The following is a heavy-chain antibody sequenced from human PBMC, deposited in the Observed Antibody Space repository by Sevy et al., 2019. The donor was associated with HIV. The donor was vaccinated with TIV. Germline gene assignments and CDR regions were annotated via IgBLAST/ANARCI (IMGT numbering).Heavy chain of an antibody. V-gene: IGHV3-21*01. CDR3: ARDKYYYGSGRSTYYYYYGMDV. D-gene: IGHD3-10*01. J-gene: IGHJ6*02. CDR1: GFTFSSYS. CDR2: ISSSSSYI. Sequence: GGSLRLSCAASGFTFSSYSMNWVRQAPGKGLEWVSSISSSSSYIYYADSVKGRFTISRDNAKNSLYLQMNSLRAEDTAVYYCARDKYYYGSGRSTYYYYYGMDVWGQGTTVTVSS.